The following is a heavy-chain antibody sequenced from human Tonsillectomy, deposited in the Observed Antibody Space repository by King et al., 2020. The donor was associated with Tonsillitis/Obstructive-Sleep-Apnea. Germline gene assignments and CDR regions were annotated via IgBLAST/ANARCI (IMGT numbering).Heavy chain of an antibody. CDR3: ARDSGYDFWSGYYEYYFDY. D-gene: IGHD3-3*01. Sequence: VQLVESGGGLVQPGGSLRLSCAASGFTFSSYWMSWVRQAPGKGLEWVANIKQDGSEKYYVDSVKGRFTISRDNAKNTLYLTMNSLRAEDTYVYYCARDSGYDFWSGYYEYYFDYWGQGTLVTVSS. CDR1: GFTFSSYW. J-gene: IGHJ4*02. CDR2: IKQDGSEK. V-gene: IGHV3-7*01.